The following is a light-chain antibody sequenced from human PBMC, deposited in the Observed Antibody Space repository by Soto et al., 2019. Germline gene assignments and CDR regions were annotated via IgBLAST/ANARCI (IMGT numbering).Light chain of an antibody. J-gene: IGLJ1*01. CDR2: DVN. Sequence: QSALTQPASVSGSPGQSITISCTGTSSDVGGYNYVSWYQQLPGKAPKLTIYDVNNRPSGVSNRFSGSKSGNTASLTISGLQAEDEADYYCSSYTGSSTFVFGTGTEVT. CDR1: SSDVGGYNY. CDR3: SSYTGSSTFV. V-gene: IGLV2-14*01.